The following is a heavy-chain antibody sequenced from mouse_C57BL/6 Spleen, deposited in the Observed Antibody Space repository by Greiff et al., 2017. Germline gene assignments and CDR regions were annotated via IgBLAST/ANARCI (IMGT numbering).Heavy chain of an antibody. J-gene: IGHJ4*01. D-gene: IGHD4-1*01. CDR3: ARDNWDCRMDY. Sequence: EVQLVESEGGLVQPGRSMKLSCTASGFTFSDYYMAWVRQVPEKGLEWVATINYDGSSTYYLDSVKSRFLLSRDNAKNILYLQMSSLKSEDTATYYCARDNWDCRMDYWGQGTSVTVSS. CDR2: INYDGSST. CDR1: GFTFSDYY. V-gene: IGHV5-16*01.